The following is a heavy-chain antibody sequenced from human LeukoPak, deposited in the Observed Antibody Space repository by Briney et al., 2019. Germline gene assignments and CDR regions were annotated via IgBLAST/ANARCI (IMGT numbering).Heavy chain of an antibody. Sequence: GASVKVSCKASGYTFTSYGISWVRQAPGQGLEWMGWIIAYNGNTNYAQKLQGRVTMTTDTSTSTAYMELRSLRSDDTAVYYCARGGKRLLWFGELLPGDYWGQGTLVTVSS. CDR2: IIAYNGNT. D-gene: IGHD3-10*01. CDR3: ARGGKRLLWFGELLPGDY. V-gene: IGHV1-18*01. CDR1: GYTFTSYG. J-gene: IGHJ4*02.